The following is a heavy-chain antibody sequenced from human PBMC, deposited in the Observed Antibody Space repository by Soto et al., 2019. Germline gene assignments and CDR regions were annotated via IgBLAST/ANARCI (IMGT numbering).Heavy chain of an antibody. Sequence: ASVKVSCKASGYTFTSYGISWVRQAPGQGLEWMGWISAYNGNTNYAQKLQGRVTMTTDTSTSTAYMELRSLRSDDTAVYYCARGVNVVVAAPSYWFDPWGQGTPVTVSS. CDR3: ARGVNVVVAAPSYWFDP. D-gene: IGHD2-15*01. J-gene: IGHJ5*02. V-gene: IGHV1-18*01. CDR1: GYTFTSYG. CDR2: ISAYNGNT.